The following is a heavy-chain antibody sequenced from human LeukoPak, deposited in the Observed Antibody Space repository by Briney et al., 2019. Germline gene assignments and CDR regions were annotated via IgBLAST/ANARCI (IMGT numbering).Heavy chain of an antibody. D-gene: IGHD6-13*01. CDR3: ARGGQQLVRLVEY. Sequence: SETLSLTCTVSGGSISSGDYYWSWLRQPPGKGLEWIGYIYYSGSTYYNPSLKSRVTISVDTSKNQFSLKLSSVTAADTAVYYCARGGQQLVRLVEYWGQGTLVTVSS. CDR2: IYYSGST. J-gene: IGHJ4*02. V-gene: IGHV4-30-4*08. CDR1: GGSISSGDYY.